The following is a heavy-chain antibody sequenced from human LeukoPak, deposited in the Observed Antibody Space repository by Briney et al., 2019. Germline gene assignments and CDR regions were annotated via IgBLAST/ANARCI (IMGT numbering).Heavy chain of an antibody. Sequence: PGGSLRLSCAASGFTFSSYAMSWVRQAPGKGLEWVSAISGSGGSTYYTDSVKGRFSISIDISKNTLYLQMNSLRAEDTAMYYCARKTPSGGWNFDYWGQGTLVTVSS. CDR1: GFTFSSYA. D-gene: IGHD6-19*01. CDR2: ISGSGGST. V-gene: IGHV3-23*01. J-gene: IGHJ4*02. CDR3: ARKTPSGGWNFDY.